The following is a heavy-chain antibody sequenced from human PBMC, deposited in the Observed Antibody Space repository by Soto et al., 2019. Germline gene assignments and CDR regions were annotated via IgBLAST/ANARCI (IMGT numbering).Heavy chain of an antibody. CDR3: ARIRGLGEVSPYFDH. J-gene: IGHJ4*02. D-gene: IGHD3-16*01. Sequence: SETLSLTCKVSGTTISNDGHYWTWIRQRPGMGLEWIGYIYVNGDTYYNPSLKSRVRISVDTSENQFSLNVTSVTAADTAVYYCARIRGLGEVSPYFDHWGQGARVTVSS. CDR2: IYVNGDT. CDR1: GTTISNDGHY. V-gene: IGHV4-31*03.